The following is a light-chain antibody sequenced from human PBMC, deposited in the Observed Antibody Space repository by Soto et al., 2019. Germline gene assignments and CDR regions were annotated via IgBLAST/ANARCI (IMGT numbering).Light chain of an antibody. Sequence: QSVLTQPASVSASPGQSITISCTGTRSDVGFYNSVSWYQHPHDKAPNRIIYDVFNRSSGFSSPFSGSKSDNTASLTFSGLQAEDEAAYYGKSYTTRFTYAFGSGTKVTVL. V-gene: IGLV2-14*03. J-gene: IGLJ1*01. CDR2: DVF. CDR3: KSYTTRFTYA. CDR1: RSDVGFYNS.